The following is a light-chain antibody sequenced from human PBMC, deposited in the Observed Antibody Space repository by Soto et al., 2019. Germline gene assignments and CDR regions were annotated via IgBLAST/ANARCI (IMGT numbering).Light chain of an antibody. CDR3: QHYNSYPEA. CDR1: PTISSW. Sequence: DIQRTQSPSTLSGSVGDRVTITCRASPTISSWLAWYQKKPGKAPKILIYKASTLKSGVPSRFSGSGSGTEFNLTISRLQTDDFATYECQHYNSYPEAFGQGTKVDIK. J-gene: IGKJ1*01. V-gene: IGKV1-5*03. CDR2: KAS.